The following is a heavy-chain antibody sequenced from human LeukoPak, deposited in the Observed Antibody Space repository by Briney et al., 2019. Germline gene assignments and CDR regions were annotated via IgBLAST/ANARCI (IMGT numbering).Heavy chain of an antibody. CDR2: IAWDSGVI. CDR3: AKGNWWSPFDT. V-gene: IGHV3-9*01. J-gene: IGHJ4*02. Sequence: PGRSLRLSCAASGFSFGDYSMHWVRQPPGKGLEWVSGIAWDSGVIDYAASVKGRFTISRDNAKNFLYLQMNNLRAEDTAWYYCAKGNWWSPFDTWGQGTLVNVSS. CDR1: GFSFGDYS. D-gene: IGHD2-8*02.